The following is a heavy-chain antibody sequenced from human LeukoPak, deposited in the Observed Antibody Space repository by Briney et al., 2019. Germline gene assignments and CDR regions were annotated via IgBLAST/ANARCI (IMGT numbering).Heavy chain of an antibody. CDR3: ARPPSRGYSSSFEY. CDR2: IYPDESNI. Sequence: NTGESLKISCKGSGYSLPTYWITWVRQMPGKGLEWMGIIYPDESNIRYSPSFQGQVTISADKSISTAYLQWSSLKASDTAMYYCARPPSRGYSSSFEYWGQGTLVTVSS. D-gene: IGHD2-2*03. CDR1: GYSLPTYW. J-gene: IGHJ4*02. V-gene: IGHV5-51*01.